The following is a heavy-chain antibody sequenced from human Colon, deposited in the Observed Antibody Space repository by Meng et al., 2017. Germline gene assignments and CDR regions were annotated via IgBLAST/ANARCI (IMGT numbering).Heavy chain of an antibody. J-gene: IGHJ5*02. Sequence: QVQLQESGPGLVKPSGTLSLTCAVSGGSINSSNWWLWVRQPPGKGLEWLGEIYHGGNTNYNPSLKSRVTLPLDKSKNQFSLRLTAVTAADTAMYYCSRGVVAGAMVWFDPWGPGTLVTVSS. V-gene: IGHV4-4*02. CDR1: GGSINSSNW. CDR2: IYHGGNT. CDR3: SRGVVAGAMVWFDP. D-gene: IGHD2-2*01.